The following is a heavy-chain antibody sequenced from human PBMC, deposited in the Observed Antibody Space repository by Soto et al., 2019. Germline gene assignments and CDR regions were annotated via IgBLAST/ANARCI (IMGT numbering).Heavy chain of an antibody. Sequence: EVQMVEFGGGLVQPGGSLRLSCAASGFDFSSHDMNWVRRAPGKGLEWIAYINRRGVTHYADSVEGRFSISRDNAQNALFLQMLSLRDEDTAVYYCARDAADINSYYIDFWGQGVLVTVSS. CDR1: GFDFSSHD. V-gene: IGHV3-48*02. CDR2: INRRGVT. J-gene: IGHJ4*02. D-gene: IGHD3-9*01. CDR3: ARDAADINSYYIDF.